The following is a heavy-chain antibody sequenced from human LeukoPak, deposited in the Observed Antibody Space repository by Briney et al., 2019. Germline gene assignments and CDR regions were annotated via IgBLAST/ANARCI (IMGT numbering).Heavy chain of an antibody. J-gene: IGHJ4*02. CDR2: IIPILGIA. D-gene: IGHD3-22*01. CDR1: GGTFSSYA. V-gene: IGHV1-69*04. Sequence: SVKVSCKASGGTFSSYAISWVRQAPGQGLEWMGRIIPILGIANYAQKFQGRVTITADKSTSTAYMELSSLRSEDTAVYYCARDPGYYDSSGYYYEGYWGQGTLVTASS. CDR3: ARDPGYYDSSGYYYEGY.